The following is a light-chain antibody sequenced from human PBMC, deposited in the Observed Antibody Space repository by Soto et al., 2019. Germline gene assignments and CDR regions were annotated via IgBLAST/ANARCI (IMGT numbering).Light chain of an antibody. CDR2: DVS. J-gene: IGKJ4*01. V-gene: IGKV3-20*01. CDR1: QSVSRRY. CDR3: QYQGS. Sequence: IVLTQSPDTLSLSPGQRATLSCRASQSVSRRYLAWYQQTPGQAPMLLIYDVSERASDIPDRFSGSGSGTDFTLTINRRVPEGVAVYYCQYQGSFGGGTKVEIK.